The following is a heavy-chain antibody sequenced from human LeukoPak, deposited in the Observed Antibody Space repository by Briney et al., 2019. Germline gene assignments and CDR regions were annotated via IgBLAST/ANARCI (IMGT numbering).Heavy chain of an antibody. D-gene: IGHD3-22*01. CDR1: GFTFSSYS. V-gene: IGHV3-21*01. Sequence: RSLRLSCAASGFTFSSYSMNWVRQAPGKGLEWVSSISSSSSYIYYADSVKGRFTISRDNAKNSLYLQMNSLRAEDTAVYYCARDASYYYDSSGYYHWFDPWGQGTLVTVSS. CDR3: ARDASYYYDSSGYYHWFDP. CDR2: ISSSSSYI. J-gene: IGHJ5*02.